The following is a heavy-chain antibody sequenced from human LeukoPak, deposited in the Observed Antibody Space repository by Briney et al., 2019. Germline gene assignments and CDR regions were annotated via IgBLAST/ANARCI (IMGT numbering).Heavy chain of an antibody. V-gene: IGHV4-4*07. J-gene: IGHJ4*02. CDR1: GGSISSYY. Sequence: PSETLSLTCTVSGGSISSYYWSWIRQPAGKGLEWIGRIYTSGSANHNPSLKSRVTMSVDTSKNQFSLKLSSVTAADTAVYYCARDPGSMVRGVTTYFDYWGQGTLVTVSS. CDR2: IYTSGSA. D-gene: IGHD3-10*01. CDR3: ARDPGSMVRGVTTYFDY.